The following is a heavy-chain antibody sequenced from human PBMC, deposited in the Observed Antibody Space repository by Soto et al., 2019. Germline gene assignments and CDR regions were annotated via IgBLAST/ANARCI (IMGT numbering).Heavy chain of an antibody. CDR2: ITYDGSFQ. CDR1: GFNFDNYG. Sequence: QVQLVESGGGLVQPGGSLRLSCQASGFNFDNYGMHWVRQAPGKGLEWVAVITYDGSFQYYADSVKGRFTISRDNSKNTLFLHLNTLKPEDTAVYHCAKDRVGGTFYTPLGFWGQGTLVTVSS. J-gene: IGHJ4*02. CDR3: AKDRVGGTFYTPLGF. D-gene: IGHD1-7*01. V-gene: IGHV3-30*18.